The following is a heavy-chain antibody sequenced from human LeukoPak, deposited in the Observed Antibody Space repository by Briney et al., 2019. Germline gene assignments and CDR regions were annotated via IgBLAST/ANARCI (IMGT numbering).Heavy chain of an antibody. Sequence: SETLSLTCTVSGGSISSGGYYWSWIRQHPGKGLEWIGYIYYSGSTYYNPSLKSRVTISVDTSKNQFSLKLSSVTAADTAVYYCARDASLTTSLAGVFDLWGRGTLVTVSS. CDR2: IYYSGST. CDR1: GGSISSGGYY. J-gene: IGHJ2*01. V-gene: IGHV4-31*03. D-gene: IGHD4-17*01. CDR3: ARDASLTTSLAGVFDL.